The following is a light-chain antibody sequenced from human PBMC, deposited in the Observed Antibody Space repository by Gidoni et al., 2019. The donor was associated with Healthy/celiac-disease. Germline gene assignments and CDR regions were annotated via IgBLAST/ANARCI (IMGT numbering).Light chain of an antibody. Sequence: IVLTQSPGTLSLSPGERATLSCRASQSVSSSYLAWYQQKPGQAPRLLIYGASSRATGIPDRVSGSGSGTDFTLTISRLEPEDFAVYYCQQHRTFGPGTKVDIK. V-gene: IGKV3-20*01. CDR2: GAS. CDR3: QQHRT. J-gene: IGKJ3*01. CDR1: QSVSSSY.